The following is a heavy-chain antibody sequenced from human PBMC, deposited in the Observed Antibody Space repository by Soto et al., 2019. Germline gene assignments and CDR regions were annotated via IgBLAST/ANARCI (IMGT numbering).Heavy chain of an antibody. CDR3: ARDHWNDGALDV. CDR2: ISSNGGST. J-gene: IGHJ6*04. D-gene: IGHD1-1*01. V-gene: IGHV3-64*01. CDR1: GFIFSSYA. Sequence: GXSRRLSGAASGFIFSSYATHWVRQAPGKGLEYVSAISSNGGSTYYANSVKGRFTISRDNSKNTLYLQMGSLRAEDMAVYYCARDHWNDGALDVWGKGTTVTVSS.